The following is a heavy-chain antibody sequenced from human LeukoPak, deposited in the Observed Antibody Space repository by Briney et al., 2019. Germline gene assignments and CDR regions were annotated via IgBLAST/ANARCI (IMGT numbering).Heavy chain of an antibody. J-gene: IGHJ4*02. V-gene: IGHV3-23*01. D-gene: IGHD6-19*01. Sequence: GGSLRLSCAASGFSFSDYAMVWVRQAPRKGLEWVSGISSGGHDATFYADSVKGRFTVSRDNSKNTLYLQMNFLRVEDTALYYCAKRPVPATKYYFDYWGQGTLVSVSS. CDR1: GFSFSDYA. CDR2: ISSGGHDAT. CDR3: AKRPVPATKYYFDY.